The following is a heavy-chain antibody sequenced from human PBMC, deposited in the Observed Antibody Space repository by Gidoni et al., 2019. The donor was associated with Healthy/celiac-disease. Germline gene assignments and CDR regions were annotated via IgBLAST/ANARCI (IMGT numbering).Heavy chain of an antibody. Sequence: QVQLVESGGGVVQPGRSLRLSCAASAFTFRSYAMHWVRQAPGKGLGGVAVISNDGSNKYYADSVKGRFTISRDNSKNTLYLQMNSLRAEDTAVYYCARAVAAAVSYYYYYGMDVWGQGTTVTVSS. CDR3: ARAVAAAVSYYYYYGMDV. D-gene: IGHD6-13*01. CDR2: ISNDGSNK. V-gene: IGHV3-30-3*01. J-gene: IGHJ6*02. CDR1: AFTFRSYA.